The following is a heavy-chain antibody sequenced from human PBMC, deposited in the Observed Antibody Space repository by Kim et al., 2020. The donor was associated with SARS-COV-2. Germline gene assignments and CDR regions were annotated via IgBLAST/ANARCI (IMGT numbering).Heavy chain of an antibody. CDR2: INTDGRTT. CDR3: ARGHCSGGSCNEAV. V-gene: IGHV3-74*01. D-gene: IGHD2-15*01. Sequence: GGSLRLSCAASGFTFSTYWMHWVRQAPGKGLAWVSNINTDGRTTNYADSVKGRFTISRDNAKNTLFLQMNSLRADDTAVYYCARGHCSGGSCNEAVWGQGTTVTVSS. J-gene: IGHJ6*02. CDR1: GFTFSTYW.